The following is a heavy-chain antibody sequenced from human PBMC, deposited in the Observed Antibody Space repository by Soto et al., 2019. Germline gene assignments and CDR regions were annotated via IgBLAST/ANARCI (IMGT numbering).Heavy chain of an antibody. V-gene: IGHV5-10-1*01. Sequence: PGESLKISCKGSGYSFTSYWISWVRQMPGKGLGWMGRIDPSDSYTNYSPSFQGHVTISADKSISTAYLQWSSPKASDTAMYYCAGLSYDPPYYYGMDVWGQGTTVTVSS. CDR1: GYSFTSYW. D-gene: IGHD3-3*01. J-gene: IGHJ6*02. CDR3: AGLSYDPPYYYGMDV. CDR2: IDPSDSYT.